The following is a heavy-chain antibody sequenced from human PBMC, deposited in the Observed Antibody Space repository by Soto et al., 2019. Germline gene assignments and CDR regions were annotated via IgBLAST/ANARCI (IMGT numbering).Heavy chain of an antibody. D-gene: IGHD4-17*01. CDR3: AKGVSDYRYYYYGMDV. CDR2: IWYDGSNK. J-gene: IGHJ6*02. CDR1: GFTFSSYG. Sequence: GGSLRLSCAASGFTFSSYGMHWVRQAPGEGLEWVAVIWYDGSNKYYADSVKGRFTISRDNSKNTLYLQMNSLRAEDTAVYYCAKGVSDYRYYYYGMDVWGQGTTVTVSS. V-gene: IGHV3-33*06.